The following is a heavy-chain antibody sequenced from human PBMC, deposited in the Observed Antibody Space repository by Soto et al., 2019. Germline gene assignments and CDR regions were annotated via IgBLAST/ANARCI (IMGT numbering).Heavy chain of an antibody. D-gene: IGHD3-16*01. Sequence: GGSLRLSCTASGFTFSSYWMSWVRQPPGKGLGWVANIKEDGSGKYYVDSVKGRFSISRDNARSSLYLQMNSLRVEDTAVYYCVRVGRLGGYWGQGTLVTVS. J-gene: IGHJ4*02. V-gene: IGHV3-7*03. CDR2: IKEDGSGK. CDR3: VRVGRLGGY. CDR1: GFTFSSYW.